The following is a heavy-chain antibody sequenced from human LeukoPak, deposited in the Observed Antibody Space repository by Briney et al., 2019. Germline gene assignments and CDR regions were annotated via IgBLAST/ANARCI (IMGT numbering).Heavy chain of an antibody. CDR2: IYYSGST. Sequence: SETLSLTCTVSGGSISSYYWSWIRQPPGKGLEWIGYIYYSGSTNYNPSLKSRVTISVDTSKNQFSLKLSSVTAADTAVYYCARDPTITMVRGVAFDIWGQGTMVTVSS. CDR3: ARDPTITMVRGVAFDI. V-gene: IGHV4-59*01. CDR1: GGSISSYY. D-gene: IGHD3-10*01. J-gene: IGHJ3*02.